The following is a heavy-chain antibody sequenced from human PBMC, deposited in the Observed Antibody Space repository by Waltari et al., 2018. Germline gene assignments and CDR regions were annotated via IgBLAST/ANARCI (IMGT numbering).Heavy chain of an antibody. D-gene: IGHD1-26*01. CDR2: IYHSGST. V-gene: IGHV4-61*01. Sequence: QVQLQESGPGLVKPSETLSLTCTVSGGSAGHGSHFWSWIRQPPGKGLEWIGYIYHSGSTKYNPSLKSRVTISLDTSKNQFSLKVTSVTAADTAVYFCARESVGGSYYGNYFDYWGQGTLVTVSS. CDR1: GGSAGHGSHF. CDR3: ARESVGGSYYGNYFDY. J-gene: IGHJ4*02.